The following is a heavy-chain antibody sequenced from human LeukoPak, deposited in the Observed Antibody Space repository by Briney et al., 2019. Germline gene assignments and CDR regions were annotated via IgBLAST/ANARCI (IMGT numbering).Heavy chain of an antibody. CDR2: INPNSGGT. V-gene: IGHV1-2*02. D-gene: IGHD4-17*01. J-gene: IGHJ4*02. CDR1: VYTFSDYY. CDR3: ATGYGDYESGY. Sequence: ASVKVSCKASVYTFSDYYMHWVRQAPGQGLEWMGWINPNSGGTDYAQKFQGRVTMTRDTSISTAYMELSRLRPDDTAVYYCATGYGDYESGYWGQGTLVTVSS.